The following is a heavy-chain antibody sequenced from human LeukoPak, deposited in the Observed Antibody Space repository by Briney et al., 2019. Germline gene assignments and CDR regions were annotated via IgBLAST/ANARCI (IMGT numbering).Heavy chain of an antibody. D-gene: IGHD4-17*01. Sequence: PSETLSLTCTVSGGSVSSGSYYWSWIRQPPGKGLEWIGYIYYSGSTNYNPSLKSRVTISVDTSKNQFSLKLSSVTAADTAVYYCARDPRYGDYYGMDVWGQGTTVTVSS. J-gene: IGHJ6*02. CDR3: ARDPRYGDYYGMDV. CDR2: IYYSGST. V-gene: IGHV4-61*01. CDR1: GGSVSSGSYY.